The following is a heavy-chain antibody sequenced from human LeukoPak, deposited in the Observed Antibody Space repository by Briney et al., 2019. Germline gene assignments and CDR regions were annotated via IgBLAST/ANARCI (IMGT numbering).Heavy chain of an antibody. CDR2: IWYDGSNK. CDR1: GFSFSSYG. CDR3: ARDIYYHDSSGYYYFDH. Sequence: PGGSLRLSCAASGFSFSSYGMHWVRQAPGKGLEWVADIWYDGSNKYYADSVKGRFTISRDNSKNTLYLQMNSLRAEDTAVYYCARDIYYHDSSGYYYFDHWGQGTLVTVSS. V-gene: IGHV3-33*01. D-gene: IGHD3-22*01. J-gene: IGHJ4*02.